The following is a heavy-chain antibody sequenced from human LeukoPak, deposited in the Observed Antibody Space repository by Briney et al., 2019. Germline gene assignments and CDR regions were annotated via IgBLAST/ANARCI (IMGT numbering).Heavy chain of an antibody. CDR3: ARSIMVRRVSYAFDI. D-gene: IGHD3-10*01. Sequence: GGSLRLSCAASGFTFSSYEMNWVRQAPGKGLEWVSYISSSGSSGSTIYYADSVKGRFTISRDNTKNLLYLQMNSLRAEDTAVYYCARSIMVRRVSYAFDIWGQGTLVTVSS. CDR1: GFTFSSYE. J-gene: IGHJ3*02. CDR2: ISSSGSSGSTI. V-gene: IGHV3-48*03.